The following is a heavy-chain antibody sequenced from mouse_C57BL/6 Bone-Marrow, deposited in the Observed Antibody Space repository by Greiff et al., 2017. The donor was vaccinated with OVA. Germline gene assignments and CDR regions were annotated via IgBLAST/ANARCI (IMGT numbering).Heavy chain of an antibody. V-gene: IGHV6-3*01. D-gene: IGHD4-1*01. CDR3: TETGTGAAY. J-gene: IGHJ3*01. Sequence: EVQGVESGGGLVQPGGSMKLSCVASGFTFSNYWMNWVRQSPEKGLEWVAQIRLKSDNYATHYAESVKGRFTISRDDSKSSVYLQMNNLRAEDTGIYYCTETGTGAAYWGQGTLVTVSA. CDR2: IRLKSDNYAT. CDR1: GFTFSNYW.